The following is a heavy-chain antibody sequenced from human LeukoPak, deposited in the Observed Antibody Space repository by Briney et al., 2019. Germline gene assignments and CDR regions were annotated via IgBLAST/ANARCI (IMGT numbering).Heavy chain of an antibody. Sequence: GGSLRLSCAASGFTFSSYSMNWVRQAPGKGLEWVSYISSSSSTIYYADSVKGRFTISRDNAKNSLYLQMNSLRAEDTAVYYCARDSGVTFGGVIVTWGQGTLVTVSS. D-gene: IGHD3-16*02. CDR2: ISSSSSTI. J-gene: IGHJ5*02. CDR3: ARDSGVTFGGVIVT. CDR1: GFTFSSYS. V-gene: IGHV3-48*01.